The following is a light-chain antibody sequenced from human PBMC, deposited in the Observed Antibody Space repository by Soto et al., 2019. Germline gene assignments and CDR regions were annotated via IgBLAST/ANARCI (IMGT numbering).Light chain of an antibody. Sequence: FQMPQSPSSLSASIGDRVTITCLASQSISSYLNWYQQKPGKAPMLLIYGATNLQSGVPSRFSGSGSRTDFTLTISSLQPEDFATYFCQQSFSGRSWTFGQGTKVDIK. CDR3: QQSFSGRSWT. CDR1: QSISSY. J-gene: IGKJ1*01. V-gene: IGKV1-39*01. CDR2: GAT.